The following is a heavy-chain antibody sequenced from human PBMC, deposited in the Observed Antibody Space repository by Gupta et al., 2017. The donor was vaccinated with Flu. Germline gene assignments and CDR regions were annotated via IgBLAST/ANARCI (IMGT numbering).Heavy chain of an antibody. V-gene: IGHV4-61*08. CDR3: ARDLLSGRYGMDV. Sequence: SAGNYWSWIRQPPGKGLEWIGYINYSGNTNYNPALKSRVTISVDTSKNQFSLKVSSVTAADTAVYYCARDLLSGRYGMDVWGQGTTVTVSS. CDR1: SAGNY. CDR2: INYSGNT. D-gene: IGHD5-12*01. J-gene: IGHJ6*02.